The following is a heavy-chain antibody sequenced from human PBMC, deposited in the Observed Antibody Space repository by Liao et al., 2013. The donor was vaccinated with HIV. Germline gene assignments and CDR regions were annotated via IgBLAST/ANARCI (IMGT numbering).Heavy chain of an antibody. D-gene: IGHD3-10*01. Sequence: QVQLQESGPGLVKPSQTLSLTCTVSGASLTSGSYFWTWIRQPAGTGLEWIGHIYSGGSANYNPSLESRVTISKTRPRTSFPSRLTSVTAADTAVYYCAREAVRGVIFPSTWFDPWGQGALVTVSS. CDR1: GASLTSGSYF. CDR3: AREAVRGVIFPSTWFDP. J-gene: IGHJ5*02. V-gene: IGHV4-61*02. CDR2: IYSGGSA.